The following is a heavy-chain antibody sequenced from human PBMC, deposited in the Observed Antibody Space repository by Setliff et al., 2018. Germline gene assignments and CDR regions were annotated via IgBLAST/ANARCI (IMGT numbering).Heavy chain of an antibody. CDR2: INHRGTT. D-gene: IGHD3-22*01. Sequence: TLSLTCAVYGGSFSGYYWNWIRQAPGKGLEWIGEINHRGTTSYTPSLKGRVTISVDTSKNLFSLKLSSVTAADTAVYFCARGPRFDYESPTYRRRFNPWGQGTAVTVSS. V-gene: IGHV4-34*01. J-gene: IGHJ5*02. CDR1: GGSFSGYY. CDR3: ARGPRFDYESPTYRRRFNP.